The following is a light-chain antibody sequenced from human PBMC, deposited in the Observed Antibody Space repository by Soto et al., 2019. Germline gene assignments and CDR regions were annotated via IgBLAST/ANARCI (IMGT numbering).Light chain of an antibody. V-gene: IGLV2-23*01. Sequence: QSALTQPASVSGSPGQSITISCTGDSSDVGSYNLVSWYQQHPGKAPKLMIYEGNKRPSGVSNRFSGSKSANTASLTISGLQTEDAADYYCCSYAGTNTFVFGTGTKVTVL. CDR3: CSYAGTNTFV. CDR1: SSDVGSYNL. J-gene: IGLJ1*01. CDR2: EGN.